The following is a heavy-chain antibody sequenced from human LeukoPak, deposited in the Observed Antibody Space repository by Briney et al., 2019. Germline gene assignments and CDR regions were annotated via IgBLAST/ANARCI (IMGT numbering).Heavy chain of an antibody. D-gene: IGHD6-13*01. CDR3: ARDTGSSWIRTFDP. CDR2: INHSGST. CDR1: GGSFSGYY. V-gene: IGHV4-34*01. J-gene: IGHJ5*02. Sequence: PSETLSLTCAVYGGSFSGYYWSWIRQPPGKGLEWIGEINHSGSTNYNPSLKSRVTISVDTSKNQFSLKLSSVTAADTAVYYCARDTGSSWIRTFDPWGQGTLVTVSS.